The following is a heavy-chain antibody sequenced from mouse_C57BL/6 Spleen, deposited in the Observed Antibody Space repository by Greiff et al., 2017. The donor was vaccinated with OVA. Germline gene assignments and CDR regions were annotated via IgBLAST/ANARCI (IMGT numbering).Heavy chain of an antibody. Sequence: QVQLKESGPELVKPGASVKISCKASGYAFSSSWMNWVKQRPGQGLEWIGRIYPGDGDTNYNGKFKGKATLTADKSSSTAYMQLSSLTSEDSAVYFCARGGAQAHFDYWGQGTTLTVSS. CDR2: IYPGDGDT. V-gene: IGHV1-82*01. J-gene: IGHJ2*01. CDR3: ARGGAQAHFDY. CDR1: GYAFSSSW. D-gene: IGHD3-2*02.